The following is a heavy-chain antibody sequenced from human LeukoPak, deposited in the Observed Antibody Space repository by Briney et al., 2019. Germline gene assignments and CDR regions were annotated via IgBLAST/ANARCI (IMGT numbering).Heavy chain of an antibody. Sequence: SETLSLTCAVYGGSFSGYYWSWIRQPPGKGLEWIGEINHSGSTNYNPSLKSRVTISLDTSKNQFSLTMTSMTAADTGIYYCTRGLASGVDPWGQGILVTVSS. CDR3: TRGLASGVDP. CDR1: GGSFSGYY. J-gene: IGHJ5*02. V-gene: IGHV4-34*01. CDR2: INHSGST.